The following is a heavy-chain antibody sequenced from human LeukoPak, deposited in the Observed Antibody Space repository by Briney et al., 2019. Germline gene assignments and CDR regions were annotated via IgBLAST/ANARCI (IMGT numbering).Heavy chain of an antibody. CDR3: ARHRGFLYGPFDY. CDR1: GGSISSSSYY. D-gene: IGHD3-10*01. CDR2: MYYSGST. V-gene: IGHV4-39*07. Sequence: KASETLSLTCTVSGGSISSSSYYWGWIRQPPGKGLEWIGSMYYSGSTYYNPSLRSRVTISVDTSKNQFSLKVSSVTAADTAVYFCARHRGFLYGPFDYWGQGTLVTVSS. J-gene: IGHJ4*02.